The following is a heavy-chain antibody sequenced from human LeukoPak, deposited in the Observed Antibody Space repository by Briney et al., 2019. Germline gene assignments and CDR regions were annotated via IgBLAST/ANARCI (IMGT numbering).Heavy chain of an antibody. CDR1: GYTFTSYY. CDR3: ARDSPRSGPSYYFDY. Sequence: ASVKVSCKASGYTFTSYYMHWVRQAPGQGLEWMGIINPSGGSTSYAQKFQGRVTMTRDTSTNTVYMELSSLRSEDTAVYYCARDSPRSGPSYYFDYWGQGTLVTVSS. D-gene: IGHD2-15*01. J-gene: IGHJ4*02. V-gene: IGHV1-46*01. CDR2: INPSGGST.